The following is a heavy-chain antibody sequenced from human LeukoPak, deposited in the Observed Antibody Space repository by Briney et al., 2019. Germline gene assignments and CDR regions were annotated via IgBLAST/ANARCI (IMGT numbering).Heavy chain of an antibody. V-gene: IGHV4-61*08. J-gene: IGHJ6*02. CDR1: GGSISSDGYY. D-gene: IGHD6-13*01. CDR2: IYYSGST. CDR3: ARDGYSSSYYYYGMDV. Sequence: SETLSLTCTVSGGSISSDGYYWSWVRQHPGKGLEWVGYIYYSGSTNYNPSRKSRVTISVDTSKYQLSLKLSSVTAADTAVYYCARDGYSSSYYYYGMDVWGQGTTVTVSS.